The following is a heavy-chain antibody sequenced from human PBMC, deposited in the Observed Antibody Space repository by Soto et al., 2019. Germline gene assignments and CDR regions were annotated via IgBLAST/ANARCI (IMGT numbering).Heavy chain of an antibody. V-gene: IGHV1-8*01. J-gene: IGHJ6*02. Sequence: QVQLVQSGAEVKKPGASVKVSCTASGYTFTHYDIYWVRQATGQGLECVGWMNPNSGNTDYPQKFQGRVTMTRNTSISTAYMELTSLRSEDTAVYYCARVGPGYYFGMDVWGQGTTVTVSS. CDR1: GYTFTHYD. CDR2: MNPNSGNT. CDR3: ARVGPGYYFGMDV.